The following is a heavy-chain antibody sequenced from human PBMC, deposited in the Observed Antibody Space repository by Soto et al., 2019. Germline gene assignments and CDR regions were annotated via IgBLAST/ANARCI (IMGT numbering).Heavy chain of an antibody. D-gene: IGHD2-2*01. CDR2: IYYSGST. Sequence: SETLSLTCTVSGGSISSYYWSWIRQPPGKGLEWIGYIYYSGSTNYNPSLKSRVTISVDTSKNQFSLKLSSVTAADTAVYYCARDSAEYCSSTSCYAGYNWFEPWGQGTLVTVSS. CDR3: ARDSAEYCSSTSCYAGYNWFEP. CDR1: GGSISSYY. V-gene: IGHV4-59*01. J-gene: IGHJ5*02.